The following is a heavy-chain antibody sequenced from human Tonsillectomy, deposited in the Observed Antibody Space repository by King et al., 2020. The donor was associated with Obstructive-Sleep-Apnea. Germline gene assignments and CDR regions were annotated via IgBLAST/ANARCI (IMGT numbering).Heavy chain of an antibody. CDR2: ISYDGGEK. CDR3: AGGNFYGSGNNYKSYSFDI. Sequence: VQLVESGGGVVQPGRSLTLSCEASGFTFSYSAMHWVRQAPGKGLEWVSVISYDGGEKYYADSVRGRFTISRDTSKNTLYLQMNSLRAEDTSVYYCAGGNFYGSGNNYKSYSFDIWGQGKMVIVSS. D-gene: IGHD3-10*01. V-gene: IGHV3-30*03. J-gene: IGHJ3*02. CDR1: GFTFSYSA.